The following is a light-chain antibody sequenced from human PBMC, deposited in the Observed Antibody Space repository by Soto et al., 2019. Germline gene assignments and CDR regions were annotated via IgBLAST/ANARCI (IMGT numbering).Light chain of an antibody. CDR1: QSVRSTS. V-gene: IGKV3-20*01. CDR3: QHYGSSPPIT. Sequence: DIVLTQSPGTLSLSPGERATLSCRASQSVRSTSLAWYQQKPGQAPRLLIYGASSRATGITDRFSGGGSGTDFTLTISRLEPEDFAVYYCQHYGSSPPITFGQGTRLEI. J-gene: IGKJ5*01. CDR2: GAS.